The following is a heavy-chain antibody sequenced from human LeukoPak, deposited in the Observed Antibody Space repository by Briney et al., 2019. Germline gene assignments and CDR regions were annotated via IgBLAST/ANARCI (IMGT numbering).Heavy chain of an antibody. CDR1: GYSISSGYY. CDR3: ARDLAVAGTGSAY. V-gene: IGHV4-38-2*02. Sequence: SETLSLTCTVSGYSISSGYYWGWIRQPPGKGLEWIGSIYHTGSTDYNPSLRSRVTMSVDKSKNQFSLKLSSVTAADTAVYYCARDLAVAGTGSAYWGQGTLVTVPS. J-gene: IGHJ4*02. D-gene: IGHD6-19*01. CDR2: IYHTGST.